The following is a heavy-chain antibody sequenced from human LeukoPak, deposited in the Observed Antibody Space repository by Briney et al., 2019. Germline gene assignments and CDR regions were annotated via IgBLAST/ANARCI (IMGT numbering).Heavy chain of an antibody. J-gene: IGHJ3*02. CDR3: ARYSSGWRSFDI. D-gene: IGHD6-19*01. CDR1: GGSISSYY. V-gene: IGHV4-59*12. CDR2: IYYSGSA. Sequence: SETLSLTCTVSGGSISSYYWSWIRQPPGKGLEWIGYIYYSGSANYNPSLKSRVTISVDTSKNQFSLNLSSVTAADTAVYYCARYSSGWRSFDIWGQGTMVTVSS.